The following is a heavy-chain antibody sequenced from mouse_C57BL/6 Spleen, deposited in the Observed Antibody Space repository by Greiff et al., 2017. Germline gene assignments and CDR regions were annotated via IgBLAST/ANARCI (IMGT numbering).Heavy chain of an antibody. CDR2: IYPSSGTT. J-gene: IGHJ2*01. CDR1: GYTFTSYG. V-gene: IGHV1-81*01. D-gene: IGHD1-1*01. Sequence: QVQLQESGAELVRPGASVKLSCKASGYTFTSYGISWVKQSTGQGLEWIGEIYPSSGTTYYNEKFKGKATLTADQSSSTAYMELSSLTSEDSAVXFCARRDYGSSAVCFDYWGQGTTLTVSS. CDR3: ARRDYGSSAVCFDY.